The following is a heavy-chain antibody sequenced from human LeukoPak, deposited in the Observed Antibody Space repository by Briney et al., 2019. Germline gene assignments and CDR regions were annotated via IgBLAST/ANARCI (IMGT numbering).Heavy chain of an antibody. CDR3: ARVLLWFGEFDY. CDR2: ISYDGSNK. V-gene: IGHV3-30*01. J-gene: IGHJ4*02. Sequence: GSLRLSCAASGFTFSSYAMHWVRQAPGKGLGWVAVISYDGSNKYYADSVKGRFTISRDNSKNTLYLQMNSLRAEDTAVYYCARVLLWFGEFDYWGQGTLVTVSS. D-gene: IGHD3-10*01. CDR1: GFTFSSYA.